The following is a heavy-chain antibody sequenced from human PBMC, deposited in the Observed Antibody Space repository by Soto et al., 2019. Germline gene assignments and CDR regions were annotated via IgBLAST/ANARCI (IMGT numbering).Heavy chain of an antibody. CDR1: GGTFSSYA. V-gene: IGHV1-69*13. CDR2: IIPIFGTA. D-gene: IGHD3-10*01. Sequence: SVKVSCKASGGTFSSYAISWVRQAPGQGLEWMGGIIPIFGTANYAQKFQGRVTITADESTSTACMELSSLRSEDTAVYYCARDLGPYYYGSGSYPFDYWGQGTLVTVSS. CDR3: ARDLGPYYYGSGSYPFDY. J-gene: IGHJ4*02.